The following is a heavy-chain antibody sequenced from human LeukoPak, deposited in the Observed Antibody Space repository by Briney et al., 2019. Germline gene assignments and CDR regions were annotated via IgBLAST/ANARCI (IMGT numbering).Heavy chain of an antibody. V-gene: IGHV3-23*01. CDR1: GFTFSSYV. J-gene: IGHJ4*02. CDR3: AKGNAVTTPLYFDY. CDR2: IFPSGGEI. D-gene: IGHD4-17*01. Sequence: GGSLRLSCAASGFTFSSYVMHWVRQAPGKGLEWVSSIFPSGGEIHYADSVKGRFTISRDNSKNTLYLQMNSLRAEDTAVYYCAKGNAVTTPLYFDYWGQGTLVTVSS.